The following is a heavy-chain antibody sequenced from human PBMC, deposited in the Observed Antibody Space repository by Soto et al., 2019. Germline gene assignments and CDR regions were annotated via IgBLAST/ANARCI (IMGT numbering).Heavy chain of an antibody. V-gene: IGHV4-31*03. D-gene: IGHD2-15*01. CDR1: GGSISSGGYY. Sequence: PSETLSLTCTVSGGSISSGGYYWSWIRQHPGKGLEWTGYIYYSGSTYYNPSLKSRVTISVDTSKNQFSLKLSSVTAADTAVYYCARGGKLPGFDPWGQGTRSTVCS. CDR2: IYYSGST. CDR3: ARGGKLPGFDP. J-gene: IGHJ5*02.